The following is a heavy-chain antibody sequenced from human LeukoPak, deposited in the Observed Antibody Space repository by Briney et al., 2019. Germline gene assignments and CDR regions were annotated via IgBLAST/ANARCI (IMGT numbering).Heavy chain of an antibody. CDR3: TSGYSSSWYRLFDY. CDR1: GFTFSGSA. Sequence: GSLRLSCAASGFTFSGSAMHWVRQASGKGLEWVGRIRSKANSYATAYAASVKGRFTISRDDSKNTAYLQMNSLKTEDTAVYYCTSGYSSSWYRLFDYWGQGTLVTVSS. CDR2: IRSKANSYAT. J-gene: IGHJ4*02. V-gene: IGHV3-73*01. D-gene: IGHD6-13*01.